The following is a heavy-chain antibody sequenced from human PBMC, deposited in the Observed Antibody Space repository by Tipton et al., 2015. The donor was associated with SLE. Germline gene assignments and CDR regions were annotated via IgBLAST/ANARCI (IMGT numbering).Heavy chain of an antibody. V-gene: IGHV4-4*09. J-gene: IGHJ4*02. CDR1: GGPINSQF. CDR3: ARRPYSSSWDC. D-gene: IGHD6-13*01. Sequence: GLAKPSETLSLTCTVSGGPINSQFWSWIRLPPGKGLEWIGYIYTSGSTNYSPSLKSRVTISVDTSKNQFSLKLSSVTAADTAVYYCARRPYSSSWDCWGQGTLVTVSS. CDR2: IYTSGST.